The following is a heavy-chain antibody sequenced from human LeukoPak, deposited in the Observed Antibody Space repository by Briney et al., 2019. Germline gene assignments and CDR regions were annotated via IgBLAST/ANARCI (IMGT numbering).Heavy chain of an antibody. D-gene: IGHD3-22*01. CDR2: INHSGST. CDR1: GGSFSGYY. J-gene: IGHJ4*02. V-gene: IGHV4-34*01. Sequence: PSETLSLTCAVYGGSFSGYYWSWLRQPPGKGLEWIGEINHSGSTNYNPSLKSRVTISVDTSKNQFSLKLSSVTAADTAVYYCARGYTSGYPDYWGQGTLVTVSS. CDR3: ARGYTSGYPDY.